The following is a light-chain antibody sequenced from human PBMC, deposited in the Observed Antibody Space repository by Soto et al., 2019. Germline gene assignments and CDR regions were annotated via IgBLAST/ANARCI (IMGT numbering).Light chain of an antibody. J-gene: IGLJ2*01. CDR2: DVS. V-gene: IGLV2-14*01. CDR1: SSDVGGYNY. CDR3: SSYTSSSTL. Sequence: QSVLTQPASVSGSPGQSITISCTGTSSDVGGYNYVSWYQQRPGKAPKLMIYDVSNRPSGVSNRFSGSKSGNTASLTISGLQAEDEADYYCSSYTSSSTLFGGGTKVTVL.